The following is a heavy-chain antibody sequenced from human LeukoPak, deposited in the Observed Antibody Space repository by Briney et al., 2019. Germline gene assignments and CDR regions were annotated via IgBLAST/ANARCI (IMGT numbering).Heavy chain of an antibody. CDR3: ATGPDYYDSSGYLY. V-gene: IGHV1-24*01. Sequence: GASVKVSCKVSGYTLTELSMHWVRQAPGKGLEWMGGFDPEDGETIYAQKFQGRVTMTEDTSTDTAYMELSSLRFEDTAVYYCATGPDYYDSSGYLYWGQGTLVTVSS. CDR2: FDPEDGET. J-gene: IGHJ4*02. CDR1: GYTLTELS. D-gene: IGHD3-22*01.